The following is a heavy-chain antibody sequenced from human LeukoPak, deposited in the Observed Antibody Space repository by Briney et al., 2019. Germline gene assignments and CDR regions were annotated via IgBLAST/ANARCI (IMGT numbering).Heavy chain of an antibody. CDR3: ARAPRFGNLEWLFSLYGWFDP. D-gene: IGHD3-3*01. CDR2: INPNSGGT. J-gene: IGHJ5*02. CDR1: GYTISDYF. V-gene: IGHV1-2*02. Sequence: ASVRVSCKASGYTISDYFMHWVRQAPGQGLEWMGWINPNSGGTNYAQKFQGRVTMTRDTSISTAYMELSRLRSDDTAVYYCARAPRFGNLEWLFSLYGWFDPWGQGTLVTVSS.